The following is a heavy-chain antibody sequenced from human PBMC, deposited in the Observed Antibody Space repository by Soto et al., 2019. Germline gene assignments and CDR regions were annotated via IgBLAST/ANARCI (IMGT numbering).Heavy chain of an antibody. CDR2: IIPIFGTA. V-gene: IGHV1-69*01. J-gene: IGHJ4*02. CDR1: GDTFSSYA. Sequence: QVQLVQSGAEVKKPGSSVKVSCKASGDTFSSYAISWVRQAPGQGLEWMGGIIPIFGTANYAQKFQGRVTITTDQSTSTACMDLSSLRSEDTAVYYCAGGVVPAANAEYYFDYWGQGPLVTVSS. D-gene: IGHD2-2*01. CDR3: AGGVVPAANAEYYFDY.